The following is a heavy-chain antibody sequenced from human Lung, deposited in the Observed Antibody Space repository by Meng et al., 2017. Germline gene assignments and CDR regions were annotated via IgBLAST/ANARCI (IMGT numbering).Heavy chain of an antibody. V-gene: IGHV4-34*01. CDR3: ARGPTTMAHDFDY. Sequence: QVTLQQWGAGLLYPSETLSLTCVCFGWSFSDYYWSWIRQPPGKGLEWIGEIKHSGSTNYNPSLESRATISVVTSQNNLSLKLRSVTAADSAVYYCARGPTTMAHDFDYWGQGTLVTVSS. CDR2: IKHSGST. J-gene: IGHJ4*02. CDR1: GWSFSDYY. D-gene: IGHD4-11*01.